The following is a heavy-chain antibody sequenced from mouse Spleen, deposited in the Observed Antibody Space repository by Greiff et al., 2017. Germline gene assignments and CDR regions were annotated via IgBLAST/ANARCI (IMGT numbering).Heavy chain of an antibody. CDR3: ARKSQLGYFDY. CDR1: GYTFSSYW. Sequence: VQLQESGAELMKPGASVKISCKATGYTFSSYWIEWVKQRPGHGLEWIGEILPGSGSTNYNQKFKGKATLTVDKSSSTAYMQLSSLTSEDSAVYYCARKSQLGYFDYWGQGTTLTVSS. CDR2: ILPGSGST. V-gene: IGHV1-9*01. J-gene: IGHJ2*01.